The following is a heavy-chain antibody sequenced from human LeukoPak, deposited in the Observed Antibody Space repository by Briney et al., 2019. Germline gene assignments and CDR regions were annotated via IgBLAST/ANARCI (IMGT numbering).Heavy chain of an antibody. J-gene: IGHJ4*02. V-gene: IGHV3-21*01. Sequence: GGSLRLSCAASGFTFSSYSMNWVRQATGKGLEWVSSISSSSSYIYYADSVKGRFTISRDNAKNSLYLQMNSLRAEDTAVYYCARDFALSGSFDYWGQGTLVTVSS. CDR3: ARDFALSGSFDY. CDR1: GFTFSSYS. CDR2: ISSSSSYI. D-gene: IGHD1-26*01.